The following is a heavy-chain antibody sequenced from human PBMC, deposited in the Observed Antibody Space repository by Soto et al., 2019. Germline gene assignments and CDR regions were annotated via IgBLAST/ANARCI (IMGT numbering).Heavy chain of an antibody. V-gene: IGHV3-72*01. CDR3: CDCGHTNPDC. J-gene: IGHJ4*02. CDR2: IRNKAESYTT. D-gene: IGHD2-21*01. CDR1: GISFTAYY. Sequence: EVQLVESGGDLVQPGGYLRISCAASGISFTAYYMDWVRQAPGKGLEWVGLIRNKAESYTTEYAASVRGRFTISRDDSKNLVFLQMNSLTTEDTAVYYCCDCGHTNPDCWGRGTLVTVSS.